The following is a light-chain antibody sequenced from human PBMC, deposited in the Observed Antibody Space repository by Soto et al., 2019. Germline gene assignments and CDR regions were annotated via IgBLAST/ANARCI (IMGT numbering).Light chain of an antibody. Sequence: QPVLTQPASVSGSPGQSITISCTGTSSDVGTYNYVSWFQQHPGKAPKLMIYDVTNRPSGVSYRFSGSKSGNTASLTISGLQAEDEADYYCCSYTSASTPYVFGTGTKLTVL. V-gene: IGLV2-14*03. J-gene: IGLJ1*01. CDR3: CSYTSASTPYV. CDR1: SSDVGTYNY. CDR2: DVT.